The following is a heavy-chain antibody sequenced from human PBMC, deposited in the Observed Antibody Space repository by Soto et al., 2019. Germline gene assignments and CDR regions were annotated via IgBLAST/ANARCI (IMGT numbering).Heavy chain of an antibody. V-gene: IGHV3-20*04. D-gene: IGHD4-17*01. J-gene: IGHJ5*02. CDR2: INRHGDST. CDR1: GFGFDEYG. Sequence: EVYLVESGGGVVRPGGSQRLSCAASGFGFDEYGMSWVRQGPGKGLEWVSGINRHGDSTGYADSVKGRFTISRDNGKNSLYLQMNGLRVEDTAFYYCARDHRWGYEYGDYGDSWGQGTLVTVSS. CDR3: ARDHRWGYEYGDYGDS.